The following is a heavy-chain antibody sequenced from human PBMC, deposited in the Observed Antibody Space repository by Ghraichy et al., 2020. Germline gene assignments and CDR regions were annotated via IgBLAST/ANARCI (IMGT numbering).Heavy chain of an antibody. CDR3: ARGVYSNYYYYYGMDV. CDR2: INHSGST. Sequence: SETLSLTCVVYGGSFSGYYWSWIRQPPGKGLEWIGEINHSGSTNYNPSLKSRVTISVDTSKNQFSLKLSSVTAADTAVYYCARGVYSNYYYYYGMDVWGQGTTVTVSS. D-gene: IGHD4-11*01. V-gene: IGHV4-34*01. J-gene: IGHJ6*02. CDR1: GGSFSGYY.